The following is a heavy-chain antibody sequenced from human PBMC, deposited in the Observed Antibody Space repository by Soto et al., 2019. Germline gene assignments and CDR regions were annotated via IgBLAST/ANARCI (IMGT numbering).Heavy chain of an antibody. V-gene: IGHV3-53*01. CDR3: ATWLLREHAFDI. D-gene: IGHD2-15*01. Sequence: DVQVVESGGGLIQPGGSLRLSCAGSGFIVNGQKYITWVRQAPGKGLDWVSGFYLADGTYYADSVKGRFTVSIDSSKNTVYLQMNNLSPEDTAVYYCATWLLREHAFDIWGLGTMVTVSS. CDR1: GFIVNGQKY. J-gene: IGHJ3*02. CDR2: FYLADGT.